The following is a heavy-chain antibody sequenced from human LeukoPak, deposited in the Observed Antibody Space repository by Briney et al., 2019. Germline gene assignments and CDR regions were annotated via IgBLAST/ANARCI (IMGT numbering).Heavy chain of an antibody. Sequence: GGSLRLSCAASGVTFSSDSMNWVSQGPGEGVEWVSSISSSSRYIYYAESVKGGVTISSDNTKNSLYLQMNSLRAEDTAVYYCARDLEYSYAPIWGQGTLVTVSS. CDR3: ARDLEYSYAPI. CDR2: ISSSSRYI. CDR1: GVTFSSDS. D-gene: IGHD5-18*01. V-gene: IGHV3-21*01. J-gene: IGHJ4*02.